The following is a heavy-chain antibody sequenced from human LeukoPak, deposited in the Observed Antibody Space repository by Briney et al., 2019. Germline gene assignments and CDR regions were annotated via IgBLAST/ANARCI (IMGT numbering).Heavy chain of an antibody. J-gene: IGHJ4*02. V-gene: IGHV3-48*03. CDR1: GFTFSSYE. CDR3: ARHYDSSGYGY. Sequence: GGSLRLSCAASGFTFSSYEMNWVRQAPGKGLEWVSYISGSGSTIYYADSVEGRFTISRDNAKNSLYLQMNGLRAEDTAVYYCARHYDSSGYGYWGQGTLVTVSS. D-gene: IGHD3-22*01. CDR2: ISGSGSTI.